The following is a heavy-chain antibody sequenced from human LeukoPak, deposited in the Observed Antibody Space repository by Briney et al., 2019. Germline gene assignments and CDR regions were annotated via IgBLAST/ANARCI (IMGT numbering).Heavy chain of an antibody. V-gene: IGHV4-34*01. CDR3: ARYARGSGYYYDRPTFDY. CDR2: INHSGST. CDR1: GGSISGYY. Sequence: SETQSLTCAVYGGSISGYYWSWIRQPPGKGLEWIGEINHSGSTNYNPSLKSRVTISVDTSKNQFSLKLSSVTAADTAVYYCARYARGSGYYYDRPTFDYWGQGTLVTVSS. J-gene: IGHJ4*02. D-gene: IGHD3-22*01.